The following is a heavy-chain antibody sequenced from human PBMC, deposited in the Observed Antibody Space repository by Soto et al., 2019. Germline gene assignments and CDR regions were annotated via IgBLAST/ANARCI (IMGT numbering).Heavy chain of an antibody. CDR2: ISSSSSYI. V-gene: IGHV3-21*01. J-gene: IGHJ4*02. CDR3: ATNKRWFGESPARADY. CDR1: GFTFSSYS. D-gene: IGHD3-10*01. Sequence: GGSLRLSCAASGFTFSSYSMNWVRQAPGKGLEWVSSISSSSSYIYYADSVKGRFTISRDNAKNSLYLQMNSLRAEDTAVYYCATNKRWFGESPARADYWGQGTLVTVSS.